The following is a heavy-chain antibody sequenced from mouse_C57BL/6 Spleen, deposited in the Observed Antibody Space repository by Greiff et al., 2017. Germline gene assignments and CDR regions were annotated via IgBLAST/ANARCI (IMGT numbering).Heavy chain of an antibody. J-gene: IGHJ1*03. Sequence: QVQLQQSGAELVRPGASVKLSCKASGYTFTDYYINWVKQRPGQGLEWIARIYPGSGNTYYNEKFKGKATLTAKKSSSTAYMQLSSLTSEDSAVYFCARCPDYYGSSYWYFDVWGTGTTVTVSS. CDR2: IYPGSGNT. V-gene: IGHV1-76*01. CDR1: GYTFTDYY. CDR3: ARCPDYYGSSYWYFDV. D-gene: IGHD1-1*01.